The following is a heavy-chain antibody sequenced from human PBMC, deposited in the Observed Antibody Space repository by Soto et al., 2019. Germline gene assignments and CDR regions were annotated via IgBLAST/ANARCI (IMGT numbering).Heavy chain of an antibody. CDR1: GGTFSSYA. V-gene: IGHV1-69*06. CDR3: ARRDFYCRGRNCFSGDYAMDV. J-gene: IGHJ6*02. CDR2: IIPIFGTA. D-gene: IGHD2-15*01. Sequence: QVQLVQSGAEVKKPGSSVKVSCKASGGTFSSYAISWVRQAPGQGLEWMGGIIPIFGTANYAQKFQGRVTITADKSTSTAYMELSSLRSEDTAVYYCARRDFYCRGRNCFSGDYAMDVWGQGTTVTVSS.